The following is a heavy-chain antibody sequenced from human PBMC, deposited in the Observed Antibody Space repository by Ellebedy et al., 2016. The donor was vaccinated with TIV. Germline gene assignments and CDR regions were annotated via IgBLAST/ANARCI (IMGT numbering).Heavy chain of an antibody. Sequence: GESLKISCAASGFTFSPYAMAWVRQAPGKGLEWVAVISYDGSNKYYADYVKGRFPISRDNSKNPLYLQMNSLRAEDTAVYYCAKGRSEGSDSSAPRYYFDYWGLGTLVTVSS. CDR2: ISYDGSNK. CDR3: AKGRSEGSDSSAPRYYFDY. J-gene: IGHJ4*02. D-gene: IGHD3-22*01. V-gene: IGHV3-30*18. CDR1: GFTFSPYA.